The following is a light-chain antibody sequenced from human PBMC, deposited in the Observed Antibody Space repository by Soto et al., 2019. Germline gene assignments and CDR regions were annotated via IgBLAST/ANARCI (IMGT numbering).Light chain of an antibody. J-gene: IGKJ1*01. CDR1: QTISSW. Sequence: DIQMTQSPSTLSGSVGDRVTITCRASQTISSWLAWYQQKPGKAPKLLIYKASTLKSGVPSRFSGSDSGTEFTLTISSLQPDDFATYYCQHYNSYSEAFGQGTKVELK. V-gene: IGKV1-5*03. CDR3: QHYNSYSEA. CDR2: KAS.